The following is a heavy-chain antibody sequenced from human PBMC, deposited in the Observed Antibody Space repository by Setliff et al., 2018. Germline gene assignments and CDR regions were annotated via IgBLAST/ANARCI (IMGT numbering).Heavy chain of an antibody. D-gene: IGHD3-22*01. J-gene: IGHJ3*02. CDR3: ARRGDINGYYYHEDAFDI. CDR1: GGSISSGGYY. CDR2: IYYSGST. V-gene: IGHV4-31*03. Sequence: SETLSLTCTVSGGSISSGGYYWSWIRQHPGKGLEWIGYIYYSGSTYYNPSLKSRATISVDTSKNQFSLNLTSVTAADTAVYYCARRGDINGYYYHEDAFDIWGQGTMVTVSS.